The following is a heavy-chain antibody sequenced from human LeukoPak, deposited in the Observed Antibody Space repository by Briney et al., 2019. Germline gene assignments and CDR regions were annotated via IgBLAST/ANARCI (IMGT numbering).Heavy chain of an antibody. CDR1: GSRFTTYW. CDR3: ARQGWDGSFFDF. V-gene: IGHV5-51*01. J-gene: IGHJ4*02. CDR2: IYPDNFDT. D-gene: IGHD3-10*01. Sequence: GESLKISCKASGSRFTTYWIGWVRQMPGKGLEWMGIIYPDNFDTRYGPSFRGQITISADKSIGTAYLQWTSLKASDTARYYCARQGWDGSFFDFWGQGILVTVSS.